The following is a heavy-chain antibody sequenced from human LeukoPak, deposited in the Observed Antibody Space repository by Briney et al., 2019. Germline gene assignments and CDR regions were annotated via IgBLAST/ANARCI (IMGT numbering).Heavy chain of an antibody. V-gene: IGHV1-46*01. D-gene: IGHD3-16*02. Sequence: GASVKVSCKASGYTFTSYYMHWVRQAPGQGLEWMGIINPSGGSTRYAQKFQGRVTMTRDTSTSTVYMELSSLRSEDTAVYYCARDAYDYVWGSYRDSLDYWGQGTLVTVSS. CDR2: INPSGGST. CDR1: GYTFTSYY. CDR3: ARDAYDYVWGSYRDSLDY. J-gene: IGHJ4*02.